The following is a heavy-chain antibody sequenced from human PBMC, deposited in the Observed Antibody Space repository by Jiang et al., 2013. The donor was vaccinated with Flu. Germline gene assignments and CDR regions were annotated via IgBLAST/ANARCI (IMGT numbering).Heavy chain of an antibody. CDR2: ISGSGTST. V-gene: IGHV3-23*01. CDR3: AKTKDNSGWVIDY. J-gene: IGHJ4*02. CDR1: GFTFSSYA. Sequence: QLLESGEALVQPGGSLRLSCAASGFTFSSYAMSWVRQAPGKGLEWVSLISGSGTSTYYADSVKGRFTISRDNSKNTLYLQMNSLRAEDTAVYYCAKTKDNSGWVIDYWGQGTLLTVSS. D-gene: IGHD6-19*01.